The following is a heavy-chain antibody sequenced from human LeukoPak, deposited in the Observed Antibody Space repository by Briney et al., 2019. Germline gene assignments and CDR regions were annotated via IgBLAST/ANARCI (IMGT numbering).Heavy chain of an antibody. CDR1: GFTFTNYA. D-gene: IGHD4/OR15-4a*01. Sequence: GGSLRLSCAASGFTFTNYAMSWVRQAPGQGLEWVSSISGTGGGTYYADSVKGRFTISRDNSKNTLYLQMNGLRAEDTAVYYCAKGPMTLGFDYWGQGTLVTVSS. J-gene: IGHJ4*02. CDR2: ISGTGGGT. V-gene: IGHV3-23*01. CDR3: AKGPMTLGFDY.